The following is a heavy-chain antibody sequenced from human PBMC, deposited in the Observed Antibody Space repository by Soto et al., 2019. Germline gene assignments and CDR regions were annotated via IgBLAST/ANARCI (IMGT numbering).Heavy chain of an antibody. Sequence: GGSLRLSCAASGFTFSSYSMNWVRQAPGKGLEWVSYIGSSSSTIYYADSVKGRFTISRDNAKNSLYLQMNSLRDEDTAVYYCARGGYYDSSGYPSYWGQGTLVTVSS. J-gene: IGHJ4*02. CDR2: IGSSSSTI. D-gene: IGHD3-22*01. V-gene: IGHV3-48*02. CDR3: ARGGYYDSSGYPSY. CDR1: GFTFSSYS.